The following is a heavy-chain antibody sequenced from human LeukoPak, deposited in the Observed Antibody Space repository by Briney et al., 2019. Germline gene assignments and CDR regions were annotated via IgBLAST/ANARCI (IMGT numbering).Heavy chain of an antibody. J-gene: IGHJ3*02. CDR2: TRNKANSYTT. CDR3: ARVRYCSSTTCRGAFDI. Sequence: GGSLRLSCAASGFTFSSYWMHWVRQAPGKGLEWVGRTRNKANSYTTEYAASVKGRFTISRADSENSLYLQMNSLKTEDTAVYYCARVRYCSSTTCRGAFDIWGQRTMVTVSS. V-gene: IGHV3-72*01. CDR1: GFTFSSYW. D-gene: IGHD2-2*01.